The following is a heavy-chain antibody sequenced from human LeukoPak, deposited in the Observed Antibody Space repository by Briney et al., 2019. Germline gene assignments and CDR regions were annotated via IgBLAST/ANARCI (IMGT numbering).Heavy chain of an antibody. J-gene: IGHJ6*02. V-gene: IGHV1-69*13. CDR1: GGTFSSYA. D-gene: IGHD3-3*01. CDR2: IIPIFGTA. Sequence: ASVKVSCKASGGTFSSYAISWVRRAPGQGLEWMGGIIPIFGTANYAQKFQGRVTITADESTSTAYMELSSLRSEDTAVYYCARDWGLIDTISSKNAALVDYYYGMDVWGQGTTVTVSS. CDR3: ARDWGLIDTISSKNAALVDYYYGMDV.